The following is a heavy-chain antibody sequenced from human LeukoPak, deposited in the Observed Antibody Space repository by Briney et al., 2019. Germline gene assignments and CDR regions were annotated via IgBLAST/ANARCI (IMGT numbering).Heavy chain of an antibody. D-gene: IGHD2-2*01. CDR3: ARDGDRRYCSSTSCYEDY. CDR2: INHSGST. Sequence: SETLSLTCAVYGGSFSGYYWSWIRQPPGKGLEWIGEINHSGSTNYNPSLKSRVTISVDTSKYQFSLKLSSVTAADTAVYYCARDGDRRYCSSTSCYEDYWGQGTLVTVSS. J-gene: IGHJ4*02. V-gene: IGHV4-34*01. CDR1: GGSFSGYY.